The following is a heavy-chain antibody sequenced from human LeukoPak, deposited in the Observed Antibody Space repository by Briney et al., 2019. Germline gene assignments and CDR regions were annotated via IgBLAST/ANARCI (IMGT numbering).Heavy chain of an antibody. CDR2: INSDGSST. CDR1: GFTFSSYW. D-gene: IGHD3-10*01. CDR3: ARESITMVRGVTPYYYYYGMDV. V-gene: IGHV3-74*01. J-gene: IGHJ6*04. Sequence: PGGSLRLSCAASGFTFSSYWMHWVRQAPGKGLVWVSRINSDGSSTSYADSVKGRFTISRDNAKNTLYLQMNSLRAEDTAVYYCARESITMVRGVTPYYYYYGMDVWGKGTTVTVSS.